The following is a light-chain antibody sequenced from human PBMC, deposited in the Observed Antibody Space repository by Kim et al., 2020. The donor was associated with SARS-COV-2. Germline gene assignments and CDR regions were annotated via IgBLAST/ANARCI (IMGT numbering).Light chain of an antibody. CDR3: CSYAGSYTLV. V-gene: IGLV2-11*01. CDR1: SSDVGGYNY. J-gene: IGLJ1*01. Sequence: GQSVTISCTGTSSDVGGYNYVSWDQQHPGKAPKLMIYDVSKRPSGVPDRFSGSKSGNTASLTISGLQAEDEADYYCCSYAGSYTLVFGTGTKVTVL. CDR2: DVS.